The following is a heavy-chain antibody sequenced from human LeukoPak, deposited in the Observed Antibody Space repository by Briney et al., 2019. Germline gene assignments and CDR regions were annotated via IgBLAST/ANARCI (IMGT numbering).Heavy chain of an antibody. V-gene: IGHV4-39*01. CDR2: IYYTGST. CDR3: ARRKGMKIIGVITHYDTFDI. CDR1: GDSLSSTSYY. Sequence: SGPGLVKPSETLSLTCTVSGDSLSSTSYYWGWIRQPPGKGLEWIGSIYYTGSTYYNPSLKSRVTISVDTSKNQFSLKVNSVTAADTAVYYCARRKGMKIIGVITHYDTFDIWGQGTMVTVSS. J-gene: IGHJ3*02. D-gene: IGHD3-10*01.